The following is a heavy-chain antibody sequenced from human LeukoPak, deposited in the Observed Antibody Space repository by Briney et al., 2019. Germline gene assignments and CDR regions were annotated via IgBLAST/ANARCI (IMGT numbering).Heavy chain of an antibody. J-gene: IGHJ4*02. CDR3: ARDIYYDSSGYYGSVY. D-gene: IGHD3-22*01. Sequence: GGSLRLSCAASGFTFSSYGMHWVRQAPGKGLEWVAVISYDGSNKYYADSVKGRFTISRDNAKNSLYLQMNSLRAEDTAVYYCARDIYYDSSGYYGSVYWGQGTLVTVSS. V-gene: IGHV3-30*03. CDR1: GFTFSSYG. CDR2: ISYDGSNK.